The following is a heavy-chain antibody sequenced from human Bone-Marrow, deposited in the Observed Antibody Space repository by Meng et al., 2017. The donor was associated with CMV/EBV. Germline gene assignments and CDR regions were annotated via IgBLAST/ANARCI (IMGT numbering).Heavy chain of an antibody. V-gene: IGHV4-39*07. CDR3: ARVLRIAARSGAFDY. CDR2: IFYTGST. Sequence: SETLSLTCTVSNGSVSSSSYYWGWVRQPPGKGLEWIGSIFYTGSTYYNPSLKSRVTISVDTSKNQFSLKLSSVTAADTAVYYCARVLRIAARSGAFDYWGQGTLVTVSS. D-gene: IGHD6-6*01. J-gene: IGHJ4*02. CDR1: NGSVSSSSYY.